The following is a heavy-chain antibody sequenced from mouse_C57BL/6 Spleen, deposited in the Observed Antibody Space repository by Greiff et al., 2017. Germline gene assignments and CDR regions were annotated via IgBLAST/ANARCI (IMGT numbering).Heavy chain of an antibody. CDR2: IYPGDGDT. CDR3: ARGGSSSFAY. V-gene: IGHV1-82*01. CDR1: GYAFSSSW. D-gene: IGHD1-1*01. Sequence: QVQLQQSGPELVKPGASVKISCKASGYAFSSSWMNWVKQRTGKGLEWIGRIYPGDGDTNYNGKFKGKATLTAEKAAGIACMQLSILTSEDSAVYFCARGGSSSFAYWGQGTLVTVSA. J-gene: IGHJ3*01.